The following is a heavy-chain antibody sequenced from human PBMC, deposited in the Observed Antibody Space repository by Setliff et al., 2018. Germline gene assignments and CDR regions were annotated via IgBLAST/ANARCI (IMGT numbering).Heavy chain of an antibody. V-gene: IGHV4-34*01. Sequence: SETLSLTCSVYGESFSNNYWSWIRQSPGKGLEWIGESDHGGNTTIHPSLKSRVTISVDTSKNQFSLKMTSVTAADTAIYYCARGSTGIYDPWGQGILVTVSS. J-gene: IGHJ5*02. CDR3: ARGSTGIYDP. CDR1: GESFSNNY. D-gene: IGHD1-1*01. CDR2: SDHGGNT.